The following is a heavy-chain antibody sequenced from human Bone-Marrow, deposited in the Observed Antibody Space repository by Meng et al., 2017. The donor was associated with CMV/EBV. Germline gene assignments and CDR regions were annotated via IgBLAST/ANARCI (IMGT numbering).Heavy chain of an antibody. Sequence: GESLKISCAASGFTFSSYAMHWVRQAPGKGLEWVAFIRYDGSNKYYADSVKGRFTISRDNSKNTLYLQMNSLRAEDTAVYYCAKEGDSSFFSYYYGMDVWGQGTTVTVSS. CDR1: GFTFSSYA. J-gene: IGHJ6*02. V-gene: IGHV3-30*02. D-gene: IGHD6-19*01. CDR2: IRYDGSNK. CDR3: AKEGDSSFFSYYYGMDV.